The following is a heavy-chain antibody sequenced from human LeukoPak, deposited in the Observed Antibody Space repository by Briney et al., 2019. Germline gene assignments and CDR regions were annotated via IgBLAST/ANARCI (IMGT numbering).Heavy chain of an antibody. V-gene: IGHV3-30-3*01. CDR2: ITYDGSNK. CDR3: ARDHQYKYDEYLNGYYNPCAY. Sequence: GRSLRLSCAASGFTFSSYDMHWVRQAPGKGLEWVAVITYDGSNKYYADSVKGRFTISRDNSKNTLYLQMNSLRAEDTAVYYCARDHQYKYDEYLNGYYNPCAYWGQGTLVTVSS. D-gene: IGHD3-9*01. J-gene: IGHJ4*02. CDR1: GFTFSSYD.